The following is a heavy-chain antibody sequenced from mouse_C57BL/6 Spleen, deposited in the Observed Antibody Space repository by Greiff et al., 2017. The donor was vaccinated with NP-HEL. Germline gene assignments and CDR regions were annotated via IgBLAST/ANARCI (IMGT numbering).Heavy chain of an antibody. D-gene: IGHD2-4*01. Sequence: VQRVESGPELVKPGASVKISCKASGYAFSSSWMNWVKQRPGKGLEWIGRIYPGDGDTNYNGKFKGKATLTADKSSSTAYMQLSSLTSEDSAVYFCARGGGLREVDYWGQGTTLTVSS. V-gene: IGHV1-82*01. J-gene: IGHJ2*01. CDR2: IYPGDGDT. CDR3: ARGGGLREVDY. CDR1: GYAFSSSW.